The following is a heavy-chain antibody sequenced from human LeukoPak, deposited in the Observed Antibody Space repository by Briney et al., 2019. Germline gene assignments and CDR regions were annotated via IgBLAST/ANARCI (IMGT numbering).Heavy chain of an antibody. CDR2: ISSSSSYI. CDR1: GLTFSSYS. Sequence: GGSLRLSCAASGLTFSSYSMNWVRQAPGKGLEWGSSISSSSSYIYYADSVKGRFTISRDNAKNSLYLQMNSLRAEDTAVYYCARGEDIVVVPAAYYYGMDVWGKGTTVTVSS. V-gene: IGHV3-21*01. J-gene: IGHJ6*04. CDR3: ARGEDIVVVPAAYYYGMDV. D-gene: IGHD2-2*01.